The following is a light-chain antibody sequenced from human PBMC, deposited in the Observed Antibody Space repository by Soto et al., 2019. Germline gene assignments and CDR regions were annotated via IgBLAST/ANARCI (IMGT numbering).Light chain of an antibody. CDR1: QSISSW. Sequence: DIQMTQSPSNLSASVGDRVTITCRASQSISSWLAWYQQKPGKAPKLLIYDASSLESGVPSRFSGSGSGTEFTLTISSLQPNDFATYYCQQYNSYSRTLGQGSKV. V-gene: IGKV1-5*01. CDR3: QQYNSYSRT. J-gene: IGKJ1*01. CDR2: DAS.